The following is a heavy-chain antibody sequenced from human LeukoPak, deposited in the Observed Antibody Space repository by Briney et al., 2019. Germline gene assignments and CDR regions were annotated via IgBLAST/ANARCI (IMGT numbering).Heavy chain of an antibody. CDR2: ISGNGGST. Sequence: GGSLRLSCAASGFTFSSYAMSWVRQAPGKGLEWVSAISGNGGSTYYADSVKGRFTISGDNSKNTLYLQMNSLRAEDTAVYYCAKGSAAAGTTSLGFDYWGQGTLVTVSS. CDR3: AKGSAAAGTTSLGFDY. D-gene: IGHD6-13*01. J-gene: IGHJ4*02. CDR1: GFTFSSYA. V-gene: IGHV3-23*01.